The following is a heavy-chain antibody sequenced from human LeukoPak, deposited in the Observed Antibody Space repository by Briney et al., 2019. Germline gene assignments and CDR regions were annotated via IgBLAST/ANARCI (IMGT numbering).Heavy chain of an antibody. CDR3: ARASTTVIRYNWFDP. V-gene: IGHV3-30*04. J-gene: IGHJ5*02. D-gene: IGHD4-23*01. CDR2: ISYDGSNK. Sequence: GGSLRLSCAASGFTFSSYAMHWVRQAPGKGLEWVAVISYDGSNKYYADSVKGRFTISRDNSKNTLYLQMNSLRAEDTAVYYCARASTTVIRYNWFDPWGQETLVTVSS. CDR1: GFTFSSYA.